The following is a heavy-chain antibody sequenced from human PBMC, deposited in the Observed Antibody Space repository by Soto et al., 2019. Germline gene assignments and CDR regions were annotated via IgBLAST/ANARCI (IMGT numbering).Heavy chain of an antibody. CDR1: GFTFSSYG. V-gene: IGHV3-33*01. CDR3: ARGGSGWYLYYYYGMDV. D-gene: IGHD6-19*01. CDR2: IWYDGSNK. J-gene: IGHJ6*02. Sequence: QVQLVESGGGVVQPGRSLRLSCAASGFTFSSYGMHWVRQAPGKGLEWVAVIWYDGSNKYYADSVKGRFTISRDNSKNTLYLQMNSLRAEDTAVYYCARGGSGWYLYYYYGMDVWGQGTTVTVSS.